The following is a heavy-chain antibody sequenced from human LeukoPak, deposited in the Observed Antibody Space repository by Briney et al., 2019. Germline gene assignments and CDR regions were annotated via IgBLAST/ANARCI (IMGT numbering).Heavy chain of an antibody. CDR2: ITYDGGNT. J-gene: IGHJ4*02. D-gene: IGHD1-1*01. CDR3: AKEGTGIHFDY. Sequence: GGSLRLSCAASGFTFSSNAIHWVRQAPGKGLEWVAEITYDGGNTYYADSVKGRFTISRDNSKNTLYLQMNSLRAEDTAVYYCAKEGTGIHFDYWGQGTLVTVSS. CDR1: GFTFSSNA. V-gene: IGHV3-30-3*01.